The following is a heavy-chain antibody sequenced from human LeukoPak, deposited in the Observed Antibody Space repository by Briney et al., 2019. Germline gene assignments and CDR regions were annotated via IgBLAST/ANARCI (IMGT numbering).Heavy chain of an antibody. Sequence: SETLSLTGAVSGYSISSGYYWGWIRQPPGKGLERIGSIYHSGSTYYNPSLKSRVTISVDTSKNQFSLKLSSVTAADTAVYYCYGSGSYFEWFDPWGQGTLVTVSS. D-gene: IGHD3-10*01. J-gene: IGHJ5*02. V-gene: IGHV4-38-2*01. CDR2: IYHSGST. CDR1: GYSISSGYY. CDR3: YGSGSYFEWFDP.